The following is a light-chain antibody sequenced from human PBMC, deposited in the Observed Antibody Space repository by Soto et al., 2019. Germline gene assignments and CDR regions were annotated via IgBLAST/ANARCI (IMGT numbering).Light chain of an antibody. V-gene: IGKV1-9*01. CDR2: AAS. J-gene: IGKJ1*01. CDR3: QHLNSYPWI. Sequence: DIQLTQSPSFLSASVGDRVTITCRASQGISPYLTWYQQKPGKAPKLLIYAASTLQSGVPSRFSGSGSGTEFTLAISSLQPEDCAIYFCQHLNSYPWIFGQGTTVEVK. CDR1: QGISPY.